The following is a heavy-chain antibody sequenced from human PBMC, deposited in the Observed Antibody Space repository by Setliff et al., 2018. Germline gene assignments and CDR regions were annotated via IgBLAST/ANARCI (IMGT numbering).Heavy chain of an antibody. CDR2: IYYSGTT. Sequence: KTSETLSLTCTVSGGSISNYYWSWIRQPPGKGLEWIGYIYYSGTTNSIPSLKSRVTISVDTSKNQFSLKLSSVTAADTAVYYCARHHAQYYSDSSGYFYEDWYFDLWGRGTLVTVPQ. CDR3: ARHHAQYYSDSSGYFYEDWYFDL. CDR1: GGSISNYY. V-gene: IGHV4-59*08. D-gene: IGHD3-22*01. J-gene: IGHJ2*01.